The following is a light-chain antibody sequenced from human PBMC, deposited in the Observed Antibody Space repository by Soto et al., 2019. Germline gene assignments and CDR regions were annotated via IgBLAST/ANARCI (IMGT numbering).Light chain of an antibody. CDR1: QTVRNNY. J-gene: IGKJ4*01. CDR3: QLFSSYQLT. CDR2: DEY. Sequence: LLTQSPGTMSLIAGERDTLSGRSSQTVRNNYLAWYQQKPGQDPRLMIYDEYSRATGIKDRFSGGGSGTDFTLTIRRMEPEDFAVYYCQLFSSYQLTLG. V-gene: IGKV3-20*01.